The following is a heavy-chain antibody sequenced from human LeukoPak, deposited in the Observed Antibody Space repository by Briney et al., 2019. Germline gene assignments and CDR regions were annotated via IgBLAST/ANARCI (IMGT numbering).Heavy chain of an antibody. V-gene: IGHV1-3*03. J-gene: IGHJ3*02. Sequence: ASVKVSCKASGYTFTSYAMHWVRQAPGQRLEWMGWINAGNGNTKYSQEFQGRVTITRDTSASTAYMELSSLRSEDMAVYYCARGSRRITIFGVPHDAFDIWGQGTMVTVSS. CDR1: GYTFTSYA. CDR2: INAGNGNT. CDR3: ARGSRRITIFGVPHDAFDI. D-gene: IGHD3-3*01.